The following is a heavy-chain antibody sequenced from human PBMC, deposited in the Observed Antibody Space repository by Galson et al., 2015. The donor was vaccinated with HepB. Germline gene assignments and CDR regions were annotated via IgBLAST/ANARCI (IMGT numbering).Heavy chain of an antibody. CDR3: AKDRSGIIQRGMFDC. D-gene: IGHD5-18*01. CDR2: VSGSARSP. CDR1: GFTFDNYA. J-gene: IGHJ4*02. V-gene: IGHV3-23*01. Sequence: SLRLSCAASGFTFDNYAMIWVRQAPGKGLEWVSYVSGSARSPDYADSVKGRFTISRDNSKDTLYLQMNNLRAEDTALYYCAKDRSGIIQRGMFDCWGQGTLVTVSS.